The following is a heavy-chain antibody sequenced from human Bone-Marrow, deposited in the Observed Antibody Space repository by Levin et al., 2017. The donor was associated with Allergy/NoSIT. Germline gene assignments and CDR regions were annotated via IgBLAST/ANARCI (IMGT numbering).Heavy chain of an antibody. CDR3: ARQRRFGELSH. J-gene: IGHJ4*02. Sequence: KASETLSLTCTVSGGSISSGGYYWSWIRQHPGKGLEWIGYIYYSGSTYYNPSLKSRVTISVDTSKNQFSLKLSSVTAADTAVYYCARQRRFGELSHWGQGTLVTVSS. CDR2: IYYSGST. CDR1: GGSISSGGYY. D-gene: IGHD3-10*01. V-gene: IGHV4-31*03.